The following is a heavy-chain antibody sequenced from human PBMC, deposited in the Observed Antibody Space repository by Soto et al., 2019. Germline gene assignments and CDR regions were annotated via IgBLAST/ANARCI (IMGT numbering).Heavy chain of an antibody. Sequence: LSLTCTVSGGSISSGDHYWSWIRQHPGKGLEWIGYIFYSGSTHYSPSLKSRVTMSVDTSKNQFSLKLSSVTAADTAVYYRAREVIVVVPAVTTYNWFDPWGQGTLVTVSS. V-gene: IGHV4-31*03. CDR1: GGSISSGDHY. J-gene: IGHJ5*02. CDR2: IFYSGST. CDR3: AREVIVVVPAVTTYNWFDP. D-gene: IGHD2-2*01.